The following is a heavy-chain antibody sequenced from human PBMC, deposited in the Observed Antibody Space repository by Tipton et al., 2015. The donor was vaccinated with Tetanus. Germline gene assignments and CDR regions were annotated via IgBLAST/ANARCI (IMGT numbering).Heavy chain of an antibody. CDR3: ARHNRLSKWVVHWYFDV. Sequence: TLSLTCNVSGDSIRSYAYYRAWIRQPPGRGLEWIASVFSTGSAHYNPSLKSRVIISADTSKNQFSLKLNSVTAGDAAIYYCARHNRLSKWVVHWYFDVWGRGTPVTVSS. J-gene: IGHJ2*01. CDR2: VFSTGSA. D-gene: IGHD6-19*01. CDR1: GDSIRSYAYY. V-gene: IGHV4-39*01.